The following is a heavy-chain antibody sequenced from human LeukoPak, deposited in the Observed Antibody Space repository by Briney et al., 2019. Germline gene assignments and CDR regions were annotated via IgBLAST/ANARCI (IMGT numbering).Heavy chain of an antibody. V-gene: IGHV4-31*03. D-gene: IGHD2-2*01. CDR3: ARAYCTSTRCPFDS. J-gene: IGHJ4*02. CDR1: GDFINSALYF. Sequence: PSQTLSLTCTVSGDFINSALYFWTWIRQHPGEGLEWIGYTYYSGSTHYNPSLKSRVIISVDTSKNQFSLKLSSVTAADTAVYYCARAYCTSTRCPFDSWGQGTLVTASS. CDR2: TYYSGST.